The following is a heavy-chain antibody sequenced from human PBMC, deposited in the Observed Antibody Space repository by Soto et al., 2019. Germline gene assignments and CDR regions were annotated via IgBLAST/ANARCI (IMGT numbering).Heavy chain of an antibody. CDR3: ARDGGHYDILTGYLNWFDP. J-gene: IGHJ5*02. D-gene: IGHD3-9*01. CDR2: IIPIFGTA. V-gene: IGHV1-69*13. CDR1: GGTFSSYA. Sequence: SVKVSCKASGGTFSSYAISWVRQAPGQGLGWMGGIIPIFGTANYAQKFQGRVAITADESTSTAYMELSSLRSDDTAVYYCARDGGHYDILTGYLNWFDPWGQGTLVTVSS.